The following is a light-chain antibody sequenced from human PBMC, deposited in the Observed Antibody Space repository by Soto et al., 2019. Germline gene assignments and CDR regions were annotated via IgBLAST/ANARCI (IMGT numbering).Light chain of an antibody. Sequence: DIQMTQSPSTLSASVGDRVTITCRASQSISSWLAWYLQKPGKAPKLLIYKASSLESGVPSRFSGSGSGTEFTLTISSLQPDDFATYYCQQYNSYPLTVGGGTKVEIK. CDR2: KAS. J-gene: IGKJ4*01. CDR3: QQYNSYPLT. V-gene: IGKV1-5*03. CDR1: QSISSW.